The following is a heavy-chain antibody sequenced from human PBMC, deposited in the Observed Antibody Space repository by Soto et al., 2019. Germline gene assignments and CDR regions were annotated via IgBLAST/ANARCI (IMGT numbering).Heavy chain of an antibody. V-gene: IGHV3-21*01. J-gene: IGHJ4*02. CDR2: INGRSNYV. D-gene: IGHD1-26*01. CDR1: GFTFSTYT. Sequence: GGSLRLSSVFSGFTFSTYTMNWVRQAPGKGLEWVSSINGRSNYVYYADSVKGRFTISRDNAKNSLYLQMNRLRAEDTAIYYCAREDGVVGSSSAFDHWGLGTLVTVS. CDR3: AREDGVVGSSSAFDH.